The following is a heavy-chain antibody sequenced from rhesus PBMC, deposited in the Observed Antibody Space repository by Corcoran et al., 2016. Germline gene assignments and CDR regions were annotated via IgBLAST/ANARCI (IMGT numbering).Heavy chain of an antibody. CDR1: GGSVSSSNW. CDR2: IYGSGGGT. Sequence: QVQLQESGPGLVKPSETLSLTCAVSGGSVSSSNWWSWIRQPPGKGLEWIGYIYGSGGGTNYNPSLKNQVTISIDTSKNQFSLKLSSVTAADTAVYYCARDLGYYSGSYYSFDYWGQGVLVTVSS. V-gene: IGHV4-106*01. CDR3: ARDLGYYSGSYYSFDY. D-gene: IGHD3-16*01. J-gene: IGHJ4*01.